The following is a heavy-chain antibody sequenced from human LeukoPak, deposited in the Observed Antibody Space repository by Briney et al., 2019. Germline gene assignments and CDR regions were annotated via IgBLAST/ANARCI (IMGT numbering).Heavy chain of an antibody. J-gene: IGHJ3*02. CDR2: INHSGST. CDR1: GGSFSGYY. CDR3: ARGRVTGLGAFDI. D-gene: IGHD2-21*02. Sequence: PSETLSLTCAVYGGSFSGYYWSWIRQPPGKGLEWIGEINHSGSTNYNPSLKSRVTISVDTSKNQFSLKLSSVTAADTAVYYCARGRVTGLGAFDIWGQGTMVTVSS. V-gene: IGHV4-34*01.